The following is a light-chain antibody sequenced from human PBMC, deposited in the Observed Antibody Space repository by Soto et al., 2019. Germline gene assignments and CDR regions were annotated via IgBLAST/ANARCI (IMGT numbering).Light chain of an antibody. CDR2: KAS. Sequence: DIQMTQSPSTLSASVGDRVSITCRASQSISSWLAWYQQTPGKAPKLLISKASNLESGVPTRFSGSGSGTEFTLTISSLQPDDFAPYYCQQYNSYPLTFGGGTKVEIK. J-gene: IGKJ4*01. V-gene: IGKV1-5*03. CDR1: QSISSW. CDR3: QQYNSYPLT.